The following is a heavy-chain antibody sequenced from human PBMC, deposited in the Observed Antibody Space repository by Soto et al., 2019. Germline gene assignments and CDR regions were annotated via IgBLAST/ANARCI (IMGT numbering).Heavy chain of an antibody. J-gene: IGHJ4*02. CDR2: FIPIFGTA. V-gene: IGHV1-69*01. D-gene: IGHD3-10*01. CDR1: GGTFSSYA. CDR3: ARAHMPRYYGAGSYPPDY. Sequence: QVQLVQSGAEVKTPGSSVKVSCKASGGTFSSYAISWVRQAPGQGLEWMGGFIPIFGTANYAQKFQGRVTIAADESTSKASMELSSLRSEDTAVYYCARAHMPRYYGAGSYPPDYWGQGTLVTVSS.